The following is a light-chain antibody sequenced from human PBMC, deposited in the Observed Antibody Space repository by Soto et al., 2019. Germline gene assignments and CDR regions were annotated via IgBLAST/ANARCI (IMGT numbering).Light chain of an antibody. Sequence: QSVLTQPASVSGSPGQSTTISCTGTSSDIGAYDYVSWYQQYPGRVPKLLIHEVTNRPSGVSDRFSGSKSGNTASLTISGLQTEAEADYYCSSQAGSSASYVFGTETKLTVI. V-gene: IGLV2-14*01. CDR2: EVT. CDR1: SSDIGAYDY. CDR3: SSQAGSSASYV. J-gene: IGLJ1*01.